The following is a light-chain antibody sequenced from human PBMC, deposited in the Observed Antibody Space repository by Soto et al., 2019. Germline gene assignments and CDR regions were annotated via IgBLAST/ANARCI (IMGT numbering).Light chain of an antibody. CDR2: DAS. Sequence: IQMTQSPSTLSASVGDRVTITCRASQSISSWLAWYQQKPGKAPKLLIYDASSLESGVQSRFSGSGSGTEFTLTISSLQPDEFATYYCQQYNSYSWTVGQGTKGDIK. CDR1: QSISSW. CDR3: QQYNSYSWT. V-gene: IGKV1-5*01. J-gene: IGKJ1*01.